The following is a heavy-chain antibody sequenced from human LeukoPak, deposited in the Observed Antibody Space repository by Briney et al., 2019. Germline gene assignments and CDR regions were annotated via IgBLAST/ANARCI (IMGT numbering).Heavy chain of an antibody. CDR3: AKLSGGYCSGGSCCSDY. Sequence: GGSLSLSFAASGLTFSSYAMHWVRQAPGKGLEWVAVIPYDGSNKYYADSVKGRFTISRDNSKNTLYLQMNSLRAEDTAIYYCAKLSGGYCSGGSCCSDYWGQGTLVTVSS. CDR1: GLTFSSYA. J-gene: IGHJ4*02. CDR2: IPYDGSNK. D-gene: IGHD2-15*01. V-gene: IGHV3-30-3*02.